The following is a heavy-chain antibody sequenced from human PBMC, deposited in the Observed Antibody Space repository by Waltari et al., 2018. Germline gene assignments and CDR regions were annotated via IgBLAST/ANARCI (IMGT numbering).Heavy chain of an antibody. CDR2: TYHSGTT. Sequence: QLQLQESGPGLVKASETLSLTCNVSGGSIGRSNYYWGWIRQPPGKGLEWIGNTYHSGTTYYNPALKRRVAITVDTYKNQFSLKVSSMTATDTAIYYCARQDFWSGYYTIDYWGQGTLVTVSS. J-gene: IGHJ4*02. CDR3: ARQDFWSGYYTIDY. D-gene: IGHD3-3*01. V-gene: IGHV4-39*01. CDR1: GGSIGRSNYY.